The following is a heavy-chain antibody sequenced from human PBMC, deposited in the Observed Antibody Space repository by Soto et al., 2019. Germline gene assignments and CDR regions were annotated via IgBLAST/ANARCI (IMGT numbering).Heavy chain of an antibody. V-gene: IGHV3-66*01. Sequence: GGSLRLSCAASGFTVSSNYMSWVRQAPGKGLEWVSVIYSGGSTYYADSVKGRFTISRDNSKNTLYLQMNSLGAEDTAVYYCARMRGPYCSSTSCSNGIFDYWGQGTLVTVSS. CDR1: GFTVSSNY. CDR2: IYSGGST. CDR3: ARMRGPYCSSTSCSNGIFDY. D-gene: IGHD2-2*01. J-gene: IGHJ4*02.